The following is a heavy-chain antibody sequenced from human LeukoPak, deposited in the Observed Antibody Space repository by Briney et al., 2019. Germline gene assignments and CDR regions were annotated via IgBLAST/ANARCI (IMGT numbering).Heavy chain of an antibody. CDR3: AGYLQQLDAFDI. CDR1: GGSISSYY. J-gene: IGHJ3*02. CDR2: IYTSGST. V-gene: IGHV4-4*07. D-gene: IGHD6-13*01. Sequence: SETLSLTCTVSGGSISSYYWSWIRQPAGKGLEWIGRIYTSGSTNYNPSLKSRVTMSVDTSKNQFSLKLSSVTAADTAVYYCAGYLQQLDAFDIWGQGTMVTVSS.